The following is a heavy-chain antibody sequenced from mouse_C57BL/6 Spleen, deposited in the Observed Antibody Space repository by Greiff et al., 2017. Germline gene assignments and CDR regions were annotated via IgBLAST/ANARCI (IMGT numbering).Heavy chain of an antibody. CDR1: GYAFSSSW. J-gene: IGHJ2*01. V-gene: IGHV1-82*01. CDR2: IYPGDGDT. D-gene: IGHD2-4*01. Sequence: QVQLQQSGPELVKPGASVKISCKASGYAFSSSWMNWVKQRPGKGLEWIGRIYPGDGDTNYNGKFKGKATLTADKSSSTAYMQLSSLTSEDSAVYFCARIYDYDRRLDYFDYWGQGTTLTVSS. CDR3: ARIYDYDRRLDYFDY.